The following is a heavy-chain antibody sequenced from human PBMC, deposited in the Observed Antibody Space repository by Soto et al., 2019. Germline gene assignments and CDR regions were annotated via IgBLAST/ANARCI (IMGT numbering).Heavy chain of an antibody. J-gene: IGHJ5*02. CDR3: AKDLYYYGSGNWFDP. V-gene: IGHV3-23*01. Sequence: GWSLRLSCAASGFTFSSYAMSWVRQAPGKGLEWVSAISGSGGSTYYADSVKGRFTISRDNSKNTLYLQMNSLRAEGTAVYYCAKDLYYYGSGNWFDPWGQGTLVTVSS. CDR1: GFTFSSYA. D-gene: IGHD3-10*01. CDR2: ISGSGGST.